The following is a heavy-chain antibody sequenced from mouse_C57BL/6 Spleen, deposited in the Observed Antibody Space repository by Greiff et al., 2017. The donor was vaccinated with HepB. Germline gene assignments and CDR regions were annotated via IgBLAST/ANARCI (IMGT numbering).Heavy chain of an antibody. CDR2: IFPGSGST. D-gene: IGHD1-1*02. V-gene: IGHV1-75*01. CDR1: GYTFTDYY. Sequence: QVHVKQSGPELVKPGASVKISCKASGYTFTDYYINWVKQRPGQGLEWIGWIFPGSGSTYYNEKFKGKATLTVDKSSSTAYMLLSSLTSEDSAVYFCAREGGKDYYAMDYWGQGTSVTVSS. CDR3: AREGGKDYYAMDY. J-gene: IGHJ4*01.